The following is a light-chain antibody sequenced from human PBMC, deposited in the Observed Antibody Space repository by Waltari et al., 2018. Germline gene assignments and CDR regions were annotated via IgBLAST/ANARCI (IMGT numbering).Light chain of an antibody. Sequence: SYELTQPPSLSVSPGQTATITCSGDLLTKKFTYWFQQKSGQAPVMVNYEDTKRLSAIHERFSGSSSGTTAALTITGAQVEDEADYYCYSTDIFRSERGVFGGGTKLLVL. CDR1: LLTKKF. J-gene: IGLJ2*01. CDR3: YSTDIFRSERGV. CDR2: EDT. V-gene: IGLV3-10*01.